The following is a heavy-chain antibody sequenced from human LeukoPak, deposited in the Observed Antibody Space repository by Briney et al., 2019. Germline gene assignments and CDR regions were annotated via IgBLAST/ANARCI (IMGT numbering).Heavy chain of an antibody. V-gene: IGHV1-18*01. CDR3: ARDVVTVAGLDETKDDY. Sequence: ASVKVSCKASGYTFTSYGISWVRQAPGQGLEWMGWISAYNGNTNYAQKLQGRVTMTTDTSTSTAYMELRSLRSDDTAAYYCARDVVTVAGLDETKDDYWGQGTLVTVSS. D-gene: IGHD6-19*01. CDR1: GYTFTSYG. CDR2: ISAYNGNT. J-gene: IGHJ4*02.